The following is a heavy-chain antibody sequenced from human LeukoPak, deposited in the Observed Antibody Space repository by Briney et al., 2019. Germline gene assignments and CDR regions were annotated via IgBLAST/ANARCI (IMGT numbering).Heavy chain of an antibody. V-gene: IGHV3-21*04. Sequence: GGSLRLSCAASGFTFSRYTMNWVRQAPGKGLEWVSSISSSSSYIYYADSVKGRFTISRDNSKNTLYLQMNSLRAEDTAVYYCAKSGYNRFDYWGQGTLVTVSS. D-gene: IGHD5-24*01. CDR3: AKSGYNRFDY. J-gene: IGHJ4*02. CDR1: GFTFSRYT. CDR2: ISSSSSYI.